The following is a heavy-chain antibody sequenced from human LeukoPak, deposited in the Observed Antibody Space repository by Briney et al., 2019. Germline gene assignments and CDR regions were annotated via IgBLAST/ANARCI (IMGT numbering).Heavy chain of an antibody. Sequence: GASVKVSCKASGYTFTSYAISWVRQAPGQGLEWMGGIIPIFGTANYAQKFQGRVTITADESTSTAYMELSSLRSEDTAVYYCARATAYSSWFDPWGQGTLVTVSS. J-gene: IGHJ5*02. CDR2: IIPIFGTA. D-gene: IGHD4-11*01. CDR1: GYTFTSYA. V-gene: IGHV1-69*13. CDR3: ARATAYSSWFDP.